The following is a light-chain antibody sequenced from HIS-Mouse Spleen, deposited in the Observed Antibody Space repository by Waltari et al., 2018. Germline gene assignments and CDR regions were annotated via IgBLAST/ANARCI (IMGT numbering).Light chain of an antibody. J-gene: IGKJ5*01. CDR3: QQRRNWIT. CDR2: DAS. V-gene: IGKV3-11*01. Sequence: EIVLTQSPATLSLSPGERATLSCRASQSVSSYLAWYKQKPGQAPRLLIYDASNRATGIPARFSGSGSGTDFTLTISSLEAEDFAVYYCQQRRNWITFGQGTRLEIK. CDR1: QSVSSY.